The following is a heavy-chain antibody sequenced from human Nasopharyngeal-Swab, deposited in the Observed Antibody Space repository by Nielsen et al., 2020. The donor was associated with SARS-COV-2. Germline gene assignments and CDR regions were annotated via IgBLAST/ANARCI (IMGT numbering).Heavy chain of an antibody. V-gene: IGHV3-33*01. CDR3: ATDRAVDDAFDI. CDR2: IWYDGSNK. J-gene: IGHJ3*02. Sequence: GESLKISCAASGFTFSSYGMHWVRQAPGKGLEWAAVIWYDGSNKYYADSVKGRFTISRDNSKNTLYLQMNSLRAEDTAVYYCATDRAVDDAFDIWGQGTMVTVSS. D-gene: IGHD6-19*01. CDR1: GFTFSSYG.